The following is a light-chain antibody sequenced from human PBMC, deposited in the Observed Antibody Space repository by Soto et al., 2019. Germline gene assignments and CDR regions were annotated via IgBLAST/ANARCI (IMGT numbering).Light chain of an antibody. CDR1: QSVSSSY. V-gene: IGKV3-20*01. J-gene: IGKJ1*01. CDR3: KHYGSSWT. CDR2: GSS. Sequence: VLTQSPGTLSLSPGERATLSCRASQSVSSSYLAWYQQKAGQAPRLLIYGSSSRATGIQDRFSGSGSGTEFTLTIRRLEPEDFAVYYCKHYGSSWTCGQGTQVDIK.